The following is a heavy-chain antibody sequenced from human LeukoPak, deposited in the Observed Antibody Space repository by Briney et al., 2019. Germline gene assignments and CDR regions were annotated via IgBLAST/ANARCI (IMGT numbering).Heavy chain of an antibody. CDR2: ISAYNGKT. D-gene: IGHD6-13*01. J-gene: IGHJ4*02. Sequence: ASVKVSCKASGYTFNRYAMNWVRQAPGQGLEWMGWISAYNGKTDYAQKFQDRVTIITDTSTTTAYMDLTSLRSDDTAVYYCARGTSSWLYDYWGQGTLVTVAS. CDR1: GYTFNRYA. CDR3: ARGTSSWLYDY. V-gene: IGHV1-18*01.